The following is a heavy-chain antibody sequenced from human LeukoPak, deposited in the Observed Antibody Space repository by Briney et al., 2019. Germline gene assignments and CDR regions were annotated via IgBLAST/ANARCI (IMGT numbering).Heavy chain of an antibody. J-gene: IGHJ4*02. Sequence: SETLSLTCTVSGDSISSSSYYWGWLRQPPGKGLEWFGSIYYSGSNYYNPSLKSRVTISVDTSKNQFSLKLSSVTAADTAVYYCARGLRHYDSSGYYYYWGQGTLVTVSS. CDR1: GDSISSSSYY. V-gene: IGHV4-39*01. CDR3: ARGLRHYDSSGYYYY. D-gene: IGHD3-22*01. CDR2: IYYSGSN.